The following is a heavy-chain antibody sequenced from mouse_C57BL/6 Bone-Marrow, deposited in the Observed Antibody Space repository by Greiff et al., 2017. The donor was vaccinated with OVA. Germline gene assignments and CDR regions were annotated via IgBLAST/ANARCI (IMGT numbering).Heavy chain of an antibody. V-gene: IGHV1-5*01. Sequence: EVQLQQSGTVLARPGASVKMSCKTSGYTFTSYWMHWVKQRPGQGLEWIGAIYPGNSDTSYNQKFKGKAKLTAVTSASTAYMELSSLTNEDSAVYYCTRGYYYGSSGFAYWGQGTLVTVSA. D-gene: IGHD1-1*01. CDR1: GYTFTSYW. CDR3: TRGYYYGSSGFAY. J-gene: IGHJ3*01. CDR2: IYPGNSDT.